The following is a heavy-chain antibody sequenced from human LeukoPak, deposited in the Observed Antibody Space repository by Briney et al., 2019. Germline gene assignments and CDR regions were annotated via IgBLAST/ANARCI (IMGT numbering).Heavy chain of an antibody. Sequence: PGGSLRLSCAASGFTFRTSGMSWVRQAPGKGLEWVSYITSSGSTIYYADSVKGRFTISRDNAKNSLYLQMNSLRAEDTAVYYCATSPIQGSGSYFYYWGQGTLVTVSS. D-gene: IGHD3-10*01. CDR3: ATSPIQGSGSYFYY. CDR2: ITSSGSTI. J-gene: IGHJ4*02. CDR1: GFTFRTSG. V-gene: IGHV3-48*04.